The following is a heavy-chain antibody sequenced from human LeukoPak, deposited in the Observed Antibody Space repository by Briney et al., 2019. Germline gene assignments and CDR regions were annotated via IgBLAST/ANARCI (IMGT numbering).Heavy chain of an antibody. CDR3: AKGTTLSGTTLYGMDV. Sequence: GRSLRLSCAASGFTFDDYAMHWVRQAPGKGLEWVSGISWNSGSIGYADSVKGRFTISRDNAKNSLYLQMNSLRAEDTALYYCAKGTTLSGTTLYGMDVWGQGTTVTVSS. V-gene: IGHV3-9*01. D-gene: IGHD1-7*01. CDR1: GFTFDDYA. J-gene: IGHJ6*02. CDR2: ISWNSGSI.